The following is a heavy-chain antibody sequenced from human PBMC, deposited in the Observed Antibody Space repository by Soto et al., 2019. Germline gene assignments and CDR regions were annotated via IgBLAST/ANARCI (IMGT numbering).Heavy chain of an antibody. CDR3: AHPRGYGVFDAYDF. Sequence: EVQLLESGGGLVQPGGSLRLSCAASGFTFSTYAMSWVRQAPGKGLEWVSAISGSAEITYYADSVKGRFTISRDNSINMLYLQMNSLRPEDTAVYYCAHPRGYGVFDAYDFWGQGAMVTVSS. CDR2: ISGSAEIT. CDR1: GFTFSTYA. V-gene: IGHV3-23*01. D-gene: IGHD4-17*01. J-gene: IGHJ3*01.